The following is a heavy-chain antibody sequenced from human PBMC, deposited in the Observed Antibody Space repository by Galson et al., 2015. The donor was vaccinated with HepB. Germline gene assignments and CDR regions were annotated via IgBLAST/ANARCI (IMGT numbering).Heavy chain of an antibody. J-gene: IGHJ5*02. D-gene: IGHD6-13*01. CDR1: GLTFSSYG. Sequence: SLRLSCAASGLTFSSYGMHWVRQAPGKGLEWVAAISYDGSNKYHAESVKGRFTISRDNSKNTLYLQMNSLRAGDTAVYYCARTIAGTWGWFDPWGQGTLVTVSS. CDR3: ARTIAGTWGWFDP. CDR2: ISYDGSNK. V-gene: IGHV3-30*03.